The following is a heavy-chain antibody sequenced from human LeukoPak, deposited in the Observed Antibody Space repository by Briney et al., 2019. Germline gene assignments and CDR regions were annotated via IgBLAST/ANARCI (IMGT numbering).Heavy chain of an antibody. CDR1: GFIFSSYW. CDR3: ARVMVGALDAFDI. CDR2: IKEDGSEK. J-gene: IGHJ3*02. V-gene: IGHV3-7*01. D-gene: IGHD1-26*01. Sequence: GGSLRLSCAASGFIFSSYWMSWVRQAPGKGLEWVANIKEDGSEKYYVDSVKGRFTISRDNAKNSLYLQMNSLRVEDTAVYYCARVMVGALDAFDIWGQGTMVTVSS.